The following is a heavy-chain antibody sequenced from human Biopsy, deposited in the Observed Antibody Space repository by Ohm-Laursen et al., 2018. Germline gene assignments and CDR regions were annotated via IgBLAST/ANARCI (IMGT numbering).Heavy chain of an antibody. CDR1: GGTFSNYG. D-gene: IGHD1/OR15-1a*01. Sequence: SVKVSCKAPGGTFSNYGVNWVRQAPGQGLEWLGGNISILGTGNYAQKFQDRVTVAADTSTSTATMELSSLRSEDTAVYYCATKLTGYFHHWGQGTLVIVSS. J-gene: IGHJ1*01. V-gene: IGHV1-69*06. CDR3: ATKLTGYFHH. CDR2: NISILGTG.